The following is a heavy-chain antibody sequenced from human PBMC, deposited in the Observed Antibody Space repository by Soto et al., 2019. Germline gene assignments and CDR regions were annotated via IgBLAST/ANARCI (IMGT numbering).Heavy chain of an antibody. J-gene: IGHJ6*02. CDR2: IYSGGST. V-gene: IGHV3-53*01. D-gene: IGHD2-15*01. CDR1: GFTVSSNY. CDR3: ARGGGKSYYYGLDV. Sequence: GGSLRLSCAASGFTVSSNYMSWVRQAPGKGLEWVSVIYSGGSTYYADSVKGRFTISRDNAKNSLYLQMNSLRDEDTAVYYCARGGGKSYYYGLDVWGQGTTVTVSS.